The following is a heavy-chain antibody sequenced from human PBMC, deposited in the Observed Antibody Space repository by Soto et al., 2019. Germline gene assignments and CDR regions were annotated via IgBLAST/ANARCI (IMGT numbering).Heavy chain of an antibody. V-gene: IGHV4-59*01. J-gene: IGHJ6*03. CDR3: AREVLEWLLRDSYYYYMDV. CDR1: GDSISSSY. CDR2: IDDTGST. Sequence: QVQLQESGPGLVKPSETLSLTCTVSGDSISSSYWNWIRQAPGKGLEWIGYIDDTGSTNYNPSLKSRVTLSVDPSNNQYSLKLSSVTAADTAVYYCAREVLEWLLRDSYYYYMDVWGKGTTVTVSS. D-gene: IGHD3-3*01.